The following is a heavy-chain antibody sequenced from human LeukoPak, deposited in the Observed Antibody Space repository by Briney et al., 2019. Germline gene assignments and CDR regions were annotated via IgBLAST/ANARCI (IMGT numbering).Heavy chain of an antibody. J-gene: IGHJ4*02. V-gene: IGHV3-53*01. CDR3: ARDLGYSYGYFAH. D-gene: IGHD5-18*01. CDR1: GFTFSNAW. CDR2: IDSGGST. Sequence: GGSLRLSCVGSGFTFSNAWMNWVRQAPGKGLEWVSVIDSGGSTYYSDSVKGRFTISRDNSKNTLYLQINSLRVEDTAVYYCARDLGYSYGYFAHWGQGSLVTVSS.